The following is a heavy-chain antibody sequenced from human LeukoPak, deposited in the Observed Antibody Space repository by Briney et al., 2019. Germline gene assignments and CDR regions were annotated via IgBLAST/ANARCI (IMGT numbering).Heavy chain of an antibody. CDR3: AKSIITVVVPAAFDI. Sequence: AGSLRLSCAASGFTFSSYGMSWVRQAPGKGLEWVSAISGSGGSTYYADSVKGRFTISRDNSKNTLYLQMNSLRAEDTAVYYCAKSIITVVVPAAFDIWGQGTMVTVSS. J-gene: IGHJ3*02. V-gene: IGHV3-23*01. CDR1: GFTFSSYG. CDR2: ISGSGGST. D-gene: IGHD2-2*01.